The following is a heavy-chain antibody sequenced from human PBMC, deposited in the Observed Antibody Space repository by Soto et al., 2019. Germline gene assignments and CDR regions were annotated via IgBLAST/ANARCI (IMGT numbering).Heavy chain of an antibody. D-gene: IGHD3-22*01. V-gene: IGHV3-23*01. J-gene: IGHJ4*02. Sequence: GGSLRLSCAASGFIFSNYAMSWVRQAPGKGLEWVSGIRGSGGSTHYADSVKGRFTISRDNSKNMLYLQMNSLRADDTALYYCAKALPLGYYYDSSGYYNYFDYWGQGTLVTVSS. CDR3: AKALPLGYYYDSSGYYNYFDY. CDR2: IRGSGGST. CDR1: GFIFSNYA.